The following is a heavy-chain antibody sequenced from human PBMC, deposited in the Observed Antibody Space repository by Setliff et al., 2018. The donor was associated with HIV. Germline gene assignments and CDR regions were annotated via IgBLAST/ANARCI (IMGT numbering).Heavy chain of an antibody. Sequence: GGSLRLSCVASGFTFAKAWMSWVRQAPGMGLEWVGRIESKTDGGTTDYAAPVKGRFTISRDDSKNTLYLQMSSLKIEDTAVYYCTTFSSGFSSDSVDYWGQGTLVTVSS. CDR2: IESKTDGGTT. D-gene: IGHD6-25*01. V-gene: IGHV3-15*04. CDR3: TTFSSGFSSDSVDY. CDR1: GFTFAKAW. J-gene: IGHJ4*02.